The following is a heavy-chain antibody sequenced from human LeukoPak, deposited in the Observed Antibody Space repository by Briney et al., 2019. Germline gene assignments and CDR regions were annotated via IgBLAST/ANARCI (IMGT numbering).Heavy chain of an antibody. D-gene: IGHD3-10*01. CDR1: GGSFSGYY. V-gene: IGHV4-34*01. J-gene: IGHJ4*02. Sequence: SETLSLTCAVYGGSFSGYYWSWIRQPPGKGLEWIGEINHSGSTNYNPSLKSRVTISVDTSKNQFSLKLSSVTAADTAAYYCARVGYYGSWGQGTLVTVSS. CDR3: ARVGYYGS. CDR2: INHSGST.